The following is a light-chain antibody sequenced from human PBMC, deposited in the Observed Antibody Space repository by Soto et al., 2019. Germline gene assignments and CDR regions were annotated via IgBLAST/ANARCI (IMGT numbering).Light chain of an antibody. CDR1: SSDVGGYEY. CDR2: DVT. J-gene: IGLJ3*02. Sequence: QSALTQPASVSGSPGQSITISCTGTSSDVGGYEYVSWYRQHPGKAPKLIIYDVTSRPSGISDRFSGSKSGNTVSLTVSGLLSEDEADYYCTSYTSLSTRVFGGGTKLTVL. CDR3: TSYTSLSTRV. V-gene: IGLV2-14*01.